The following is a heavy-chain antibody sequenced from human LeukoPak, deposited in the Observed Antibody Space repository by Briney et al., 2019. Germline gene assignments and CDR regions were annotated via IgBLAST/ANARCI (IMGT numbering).Heavy chain of an antibody. Sequence: SETLSLTCTVSGGSISSGGYYWSWIRQPPGKGLEWIGYIYYSGSTNYNPSLKSRVTISVDTSKNQFSLKLSSVTAADTAVYYCARSQGRSWYSSAFDIWGQGTMVTVSS. J-gene: IGHJ3*02. CDR3: ARSQGRSWYSSAFDI. CDR1: GGSISSGGYY. CDR2: IYYSGST. D-gene: IGHD6-13*01. V-gene: IGHV4-61*08.